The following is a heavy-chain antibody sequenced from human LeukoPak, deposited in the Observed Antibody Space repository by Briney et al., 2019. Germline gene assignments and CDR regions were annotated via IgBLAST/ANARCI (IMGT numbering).Heavy chain of an antibody. CDR2: INHSGST. Sequence: SETLSLTCAVYGGSFSGYYWSWIRQPPGKGLEWIGEINHSGSTNYNPSLKSRVTISVDTSKNQFSLTLSSVTASDTAVYYCAGLRYSRCLYPVYYWGQGTL. CDR3: AGLRYSRCLYPVYY. D-gene: IGHD6-13*01. CDR1: GGSFSGYY. J-gene: IGHJ4*01. V-gene: IGHV4-34*01.